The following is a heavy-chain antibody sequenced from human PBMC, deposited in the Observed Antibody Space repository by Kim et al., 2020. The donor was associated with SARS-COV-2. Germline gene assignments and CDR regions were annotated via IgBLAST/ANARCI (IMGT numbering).Heavy chain of an antibody. V-gene: IGHV3-15*01. CDR2: IKSKTDGGTT. CDR1: GFTFSNAW. Sequence: GGSLRLSCAASGFTFSNAWMSWVRQAPGKGLEWVGRIKSKTDGGTTDYAAPVKGRFTISRDDSKNTLYLQMNSLKTEDTAVYYCTTPDIVVVVAAETWGQGTLVTVSS. J-gene: IGHJ5*02. D-gene: IGHD2-15*01. CDR3: TTPDIVVVVAAET.